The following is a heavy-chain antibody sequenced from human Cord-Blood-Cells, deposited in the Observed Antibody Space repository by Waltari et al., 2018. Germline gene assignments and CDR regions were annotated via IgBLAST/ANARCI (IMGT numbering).Heavy chain of an antibody. CDR2: INAGNGNT. V-gene: IGHV1-3*01. D-gene: IGHD6-13*01. Sequence: QVQLVQSGAEVKKPGASVKVSCQASGYTFTSYAMHWVRQAPGQRLEWMGWINAGNGNTKYSQKFQGRVTITRDTSASTAYMELSSLRSEDTAVYYCARGGTLSSWANFDYWGQGTLVTVSS. CDR1: GYTFTSYA. CDR3: ARGGTLSSWANFDY. J-gene: IGHJ4*02.